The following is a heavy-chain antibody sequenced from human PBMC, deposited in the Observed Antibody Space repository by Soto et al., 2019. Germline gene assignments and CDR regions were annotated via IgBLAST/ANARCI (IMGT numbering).Heavy chain of an antibody. CDR3: ARERVTGPHYYYGMDV. J-gene: IGHJ6*02. CDR2: IYSGGST. V-gene: IGHV3-53*01. CDR1: GFTVSSNY. Sequence: EVQLVESGGGLIQPGGSLRLSCAASGFTVSSNYMSWVRQAPGKGLEWVSVIYSGGSTYYADSVKGRFTISRDNSKNTLYLKMNSLRAEDTAVYYCARERVTGPHYYYGMDVWGQGTTVTVSS.